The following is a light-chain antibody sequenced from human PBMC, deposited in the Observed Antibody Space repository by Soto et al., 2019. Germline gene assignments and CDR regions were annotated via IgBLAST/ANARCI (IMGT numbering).Light chain of an antibody. CDR2: DVS. CDR3: SSHTSSSTSSV. Sequence: QSALTQPASVSGSPGQSITISCTGTSSDVGGYNYVSWYQQHPGKAPKLMIYDVSNRPSGVSNRFSGSKSANTASLTISGLQAEDEADYYCSSHTSSSTSSVFGTGTKLTVL. J-gene: IGLJ1*01. V-gene: IGLV2-14*01. CDR1: SSDVGGYNY.